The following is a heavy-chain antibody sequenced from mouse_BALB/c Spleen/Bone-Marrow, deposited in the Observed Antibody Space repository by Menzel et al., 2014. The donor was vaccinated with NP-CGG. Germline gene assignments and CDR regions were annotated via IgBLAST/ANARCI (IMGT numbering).Heavy chain of an antibody. D-gene: IGHD2-4*01. V-gene: IGHV1-69*02. J-gene: IGHJ1*01. Sequence: VQLQQPGAELVKPGASVKLSCKASGYTFTSYWMHWVKQRPGQGLEWIGEIDPSDSYTNYNQKFKGKATLPVDKSSSTAYMQLSSLTSEDSAVYYCARSRGYYDYWYFDVWGAGTTVTVSS. CDR3: ARSRGYYDYWYFDV. CDR1: GYTFTSYW. CDR2: IDPSDSYT.